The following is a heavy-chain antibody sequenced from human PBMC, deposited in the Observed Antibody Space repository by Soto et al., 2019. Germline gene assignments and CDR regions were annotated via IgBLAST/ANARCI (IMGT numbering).Heavy chain of an antibody. Sequence: QVQLVESGGGVVQPGRSLRLSCAASGFTFSSYGMHWVRQAPGKGLEWVAVIWYDGSNKYYADSVKGRFTISRDNSKNTLYLQMNSLRAEDTAVYYCARARSRYCSSTSCYAYGAFDIWGQGTMVTVSS. CDR3: ARARSRYCSSTSCYAYGAFDI. CDR1: GFTFSSYG. V-gene: IGHV3-33*01. CDR2: IWYDGSNK. D-gene: IGHD2-2*01. J-gene: IGHJ3*02.